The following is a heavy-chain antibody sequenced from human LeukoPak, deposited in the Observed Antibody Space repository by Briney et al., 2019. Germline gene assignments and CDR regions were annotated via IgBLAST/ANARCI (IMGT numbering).Heavy chain of an antibody. CDR2: INTDGSST. CDR1: GFTFSSYW. CDR3: ARTAYSSSWSLDY. D-gene: IGHD6-13*01. V-gene: IGHV3-74*01. J-gene: IGHJ4*02. Sequence: GGSLRLSCAASGFTFSSYWMHWVRQAPGKGQVWVSRINTDGSSTSYADSVKGRFTISRDNAKNTLYLQMNSLRAEDTAVYYCARTAYSSSWSLDYWGQGTLVTVSS.